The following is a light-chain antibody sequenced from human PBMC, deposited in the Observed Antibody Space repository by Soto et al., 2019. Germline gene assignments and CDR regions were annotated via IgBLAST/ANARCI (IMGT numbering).Light chain of an antibody. V-gene: IGKV4-1*01. CDR2: WAS. Sequence: DIVMTQSPDSLAVSLGERATINCKSSQSVLYSSNNKNFLAWYQQKPGQPPKLLIYWASTRESGVPDRFSGSGSETDFTLTISSLQAEDVAVYYCQQYYCTPHTFGGGTKLEIK. J-gene: IGKJ4*01. CDR1: QSVLYSSNNKNF. CDR3: QQYYCTPHT.